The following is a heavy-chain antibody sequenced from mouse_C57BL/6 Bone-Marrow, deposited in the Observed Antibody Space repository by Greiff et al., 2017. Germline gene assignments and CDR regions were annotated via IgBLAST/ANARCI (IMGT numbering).Heavy chain of an antibody. CDR3: ATGLLFDY. CDR2: IYPGDGDT. D-gene: IGHD2-10*01. Sequence: QVQLKESGPELVKPGASVKISCKASGYAFSSSWMNWVKQRPGKGLEWIGRIYPGDGDTNDNGKFKGKATLTADKSSSTAYMKLSSLTSEDSAVYFCATGLLFDYWGQGTTLTVSS. CDR1: GYAFSSSW. V-gene: IGHV1-82*01. J-gene: IGHJ2*01.